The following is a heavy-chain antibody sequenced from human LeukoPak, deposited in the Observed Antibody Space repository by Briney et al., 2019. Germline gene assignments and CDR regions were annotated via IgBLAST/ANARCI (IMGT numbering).Heavy chain of an antibody. CDR3: ARLRSGLNWFDP. V-gene: IGHV4-38-2*01. J-gene: IGHJ5*02. Sequence: SETLSLTCAVSGYSIRSGYYWGWIRPPPGKGLEWIGSIYHSGSTYYNPSLKSRVTISVDTSKNQFSLKLSSVTAADTAVYYCARLRSGLNWFDPWGQGTLVTVSS. D-gene: IGHD3-3*01. CDR2: IYHSGST. CDR1: GYSIRSGYY.